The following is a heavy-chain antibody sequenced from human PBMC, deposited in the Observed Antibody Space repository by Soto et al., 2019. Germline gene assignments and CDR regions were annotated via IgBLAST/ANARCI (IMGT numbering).Heavy chain of an antibody. CDR1: GGSVSSGSYY. CDR2: IYYSGST. V-gene: IGHV4-61*01. J-gene: IGHJ4*02. CDR3: ARGNRGYSYGCFIY. Sequence: SETLSLTCTVSGGSVSSGSYYWSWIRQPPGKGLEWIGYIYYSGSTNYNPSLKSRVTISVDTSKNQFSLRLSSVTAADTAVYYCARGNRGYSYGCFIYWGQGTLVTVSS. D-gene: IGHD5-18*01.